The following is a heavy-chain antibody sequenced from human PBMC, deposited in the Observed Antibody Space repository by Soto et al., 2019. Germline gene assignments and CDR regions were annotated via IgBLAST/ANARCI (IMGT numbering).Heavy chain of an antibody. CDR2: IIPIFGTA. Sequence: ASVKVSCKASGGTFSSYAISWVRQAPGQGLEWMGGIIPIFGTANYAQKSQGRVTITADKSTSTAYMELSSLRSEHTAVYYCARGRIVATISVHYYYGMDVWGQGTTVPVSS. D-gene: IGHD5-12*01. J-gene: IGHJ6*02. CDR1: GGTFSSYA. CDR3: ARGRIVATISVHYYYGMDV. V-gene: IGHV1-69*06.